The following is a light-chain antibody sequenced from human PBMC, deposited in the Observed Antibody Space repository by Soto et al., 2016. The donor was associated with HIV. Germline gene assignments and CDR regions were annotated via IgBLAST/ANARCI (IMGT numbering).Light chain of an antibody. CDR1: QDISRY. Sequence: DIQMTQSPSSLSASVGDRVTITCQASQDISRYLNWYQQKPGQAPHVLISDASNLETGVPSRFSASGSGTHFTLTISSLQPEDFATYYCQQANSFPLTFGGGTKVEIK. J-gene: IGKJ4*01. CDR3: QQANSFPLT. CDR2: DAS. V-gene: IGKV1-33*01.